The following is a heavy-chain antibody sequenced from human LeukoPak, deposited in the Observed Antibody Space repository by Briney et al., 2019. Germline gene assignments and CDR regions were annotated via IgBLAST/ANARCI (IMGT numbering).Heavy chain of an antibody. CDR2: LYHSGST. Sequence: SETLSLSSTVSGGSISTPGYYWGCIRQPPGKGLEWIGSLYHSGSTYYKPSLKSRATISVDRSKNQCSLKLRSVTTADTAVYYCARHALATVTDPSFDYWGRGTLVTVSS. CDR3: ARHALATVTDPSFDY. CDR1: GGSISTPGYY. D-gene: IGHD4-17*01. V-gene: IGHV4-39*01. J-gene: IGHJ4*02.